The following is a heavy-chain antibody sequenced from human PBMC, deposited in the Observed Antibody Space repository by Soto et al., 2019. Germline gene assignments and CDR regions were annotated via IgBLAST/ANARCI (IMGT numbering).Heavy chain of an antibody. V-gene: IGHV3-48*01. Sequence: EVQLVESGGGLVQPGGSLRLSCAASGFTFSSYSMNWVRQAPGKGLEWVSYISSSSSTIYYADSVKGRFTISRDNAKNSLYLQMNSLRAEDTAVYYCARDPKGRAGTPLFYYSYMDVRGKGTTVTVSS. CDR3: ARDPKGRAGTPLFYYSYMDV. D-gene: IGHD1-1*01. CDR2: ISSSSSTI. J-gene: IGHJ6*03. CDR1: GFTFSSYS.